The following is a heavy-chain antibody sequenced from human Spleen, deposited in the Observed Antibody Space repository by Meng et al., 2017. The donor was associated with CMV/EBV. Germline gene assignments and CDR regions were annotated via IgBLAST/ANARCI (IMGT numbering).Heavy chain of an antibody. D-gene: IGHD5-18*01. CDR2: IYYSGST. CDR3: ARDEGYNYGRDAFDI. CDR1: GSISSGGYY. Sequence: GSISSGGYYWNWIRQHPGKGLEWIGYIYYSGSTRYNPSLKSRVSISVDTSKNQFSLKLSSVTAADTAVYYCARDEGYNYGRDAFDIWGQGTMVTVSS. J-gene: IGHJ3*02. V-gene: IGHV4-31*02.